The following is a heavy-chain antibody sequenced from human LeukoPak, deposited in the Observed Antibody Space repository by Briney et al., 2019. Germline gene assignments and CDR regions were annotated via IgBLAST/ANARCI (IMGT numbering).Heavy chain of an antibody. CDR3: ATGRCSGGSCYSGYSYYYYYGMDV. V-gene: IGHV1-24*01. D-gene: IGHD2-15*01. CDR2: FDPEDGET. J-gene: IGHJ6*02. CDR1: GYTLTELS. Sequence: ASVKVSCKVSGYTLTELSMHWVRQAPGKGLEWMGGFDPEDGETIYAQKFQGRVTMTEDTSTDTAYMELSSLRSEDTAVYYCATGRCSGGSCYSGYSYYYYYGMDVWGQGTTVTVSS.